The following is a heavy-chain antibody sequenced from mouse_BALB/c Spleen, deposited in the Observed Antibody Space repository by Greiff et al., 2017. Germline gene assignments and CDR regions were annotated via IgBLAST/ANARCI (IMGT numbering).Heavy chain of an antibody. CDR2: ISSGGST. CDR3: ARNDGYYAMDY. CDR1: GFTFSSYA. Sequence: EVQLVESGGGLVKPGGSLKLSCAASGFTFSSYAMSWVRQTPEKRLEWVASISSGGSTYYPDSVKGRFTISRDNARNILYLQMSSLRSEDTAMYYCARNDGYYAMDYWGQGTSVTVSS. V-gene: IGHV5-6-5*01. J-gene: IGHJ4*01. D-gene: IGHD2-3*01.